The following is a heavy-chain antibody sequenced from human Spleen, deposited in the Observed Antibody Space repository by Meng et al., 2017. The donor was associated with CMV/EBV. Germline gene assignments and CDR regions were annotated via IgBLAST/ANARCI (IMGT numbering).Heavy chain of an antibody. Sequence: YAMHWVRQAPGKGLEWVSAISGSGGSTSYADSVKGRFTISRDNSKNTLYLQMNSLRAEDTAVYYCAKDARHYYDNSGYYLTYFDYWGQGTLVTVSS. CDR3: AKDARHYYDNSGYYLTYFDY. V-gene: IGHV3-23*01. CDR1: YA. D-gene: IGHD3-22*01. J-gene: IGHJ4*02. CDR2: ISGSGGST.